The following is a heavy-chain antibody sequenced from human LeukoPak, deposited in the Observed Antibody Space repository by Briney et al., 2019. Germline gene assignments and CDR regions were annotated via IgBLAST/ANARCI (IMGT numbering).Heavy chain of an antibody. Sequence: PGGSLRLSCAASGFTFDDYAMHWVRQAPGKGLEWVAVIWYDGTNKYYADSVKGRFTISRDSSKNTLYLQMNSLRAEDTALYYCARAAYDSSGYLTLWGQGTLVTVSS. CDR1: GFTFDDYA. V-gene: IGHV3-33*08. CDR2: IWYDGTNK. CDR3: ARAAYDSSGYLTL. J-gene: IGHJ4*02. D-gene: IGHD3-22*01.